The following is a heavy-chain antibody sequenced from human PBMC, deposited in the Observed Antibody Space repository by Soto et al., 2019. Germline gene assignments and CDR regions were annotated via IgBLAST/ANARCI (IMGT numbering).Heavy chain of an antibody. D-gene: IGHD2-15*01. V-gene: IGHV4-38-2*02. Sequence: SETLSLTCAVSGYSISSGYYWGWIRQPPGKGLEWIGSIYHSGSTYYNPSLKSRVTISVDTSKNQFSLKLSSVTAADTAVYYCARDLSVVRGSRPSLGWFDPWGQGTLVTVPQ. CDR1: GYSISSGYY. CDR3: ARDLSVVRGSRPSLGWFDP. CDR2: IYHSGST. J-gene: IGHJ5*02.